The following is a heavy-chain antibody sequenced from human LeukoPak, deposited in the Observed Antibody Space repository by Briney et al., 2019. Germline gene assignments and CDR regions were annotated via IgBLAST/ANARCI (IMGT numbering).Heavy chain of an antibody. CDR3: ARAGYSYGQYYFDY. J-gene: IGHJ4*02. CDR2: SSIVSTI. Sequence: SSIVSTIYYASSVKARFTISRDNAKNSLYLQMNSLRAEDTAVYYCARAGYSYGQYYFDYWGQGTLVTVSS. V-gene: IGHV3-48*03. D-gene: IGHD5-18*01.